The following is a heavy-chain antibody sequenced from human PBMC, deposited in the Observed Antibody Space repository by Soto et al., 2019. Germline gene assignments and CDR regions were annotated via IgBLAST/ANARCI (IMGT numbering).Heavy chain of an antibody. CDR2: ISSSSSYI. J-gene: IGHJ4*02. CDR3: ARDNCSGGSCYPTEHDY. Sequence: GGSLRLSCAASGFTFSSYSMNWVRQAPGKGLEWVSSISSSSSYIYYADSVKGRFTISRDNAKNSLYLQMNSLRAEDTAVYYCARDNCSGGSCYPTEHDYWGQGTLVTVSS. D-gene: IGHD2-15*01. V-gene: IGHV3-21*01. CDR1: GFTFSSYS.